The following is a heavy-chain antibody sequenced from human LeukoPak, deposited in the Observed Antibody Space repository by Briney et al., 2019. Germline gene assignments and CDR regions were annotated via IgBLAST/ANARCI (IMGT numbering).Heavy chain of an antibody. CDR2: ISSSGGST. CDR1: GFTFSSYA. J-gene: IGHJ4*02. V-gene: IGHV3-23*01. Sequence: GGSLRLSCAASGFTFSSYAMSWVRQAPGKGLEWVSGISSSGGSTVYADSVKGRFTISRDNSKNTLYLQMNSLRAEDTAVYYCAKEVKYYYGSGSYIDYWGQGTLVTVSS. CDR3: AKEVKYYYGSGSYIDY. D-gene: IGHD3-10*01.